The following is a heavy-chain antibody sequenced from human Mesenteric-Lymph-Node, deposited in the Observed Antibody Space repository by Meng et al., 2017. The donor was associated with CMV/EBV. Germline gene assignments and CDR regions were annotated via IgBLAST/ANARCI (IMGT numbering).Heavy chain of an antibody. D-gene: IGHD3-3*01. CDR1: GFTFDEYA. CDR2: ISWNSGKI. V-gene: IGHV3-9*01. J-gene: IGHJ5*01. CDR3: TKSLSPYDFWSGADS. Sequence: SLKISCAASGFTFDEYALHWVRQVPGKGLQWVSGISWNSGKIDYADSVKGRFTISRDNAKSSLYLQMNSLKPEDTALYFCTKSLSPYDFWSGADSWGQGTLVTVSS.